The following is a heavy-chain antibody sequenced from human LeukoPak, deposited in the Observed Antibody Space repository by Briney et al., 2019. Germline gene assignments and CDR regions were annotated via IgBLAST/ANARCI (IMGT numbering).Heavy chain of an antibody. CDR2: IYTSGST. J-gene: IGHJ3*02. D-gene: IGHD3-3*01. V-gene: IGHV4-61*02. Sequence: KPSQTLSLTCTVSGGSISSGSYYWSWILQPAGKGLEWIGRIYTSGSTNYNPSLKSRVTISVDTSKNQFSLKLSSVTAADTAVYYCVRDPLTYDFPEGGAFDIWGQGTMVTVSS. CDR3: VRDPLTYDFPEGGAFDI. CDR1: GGSISSGSYY.